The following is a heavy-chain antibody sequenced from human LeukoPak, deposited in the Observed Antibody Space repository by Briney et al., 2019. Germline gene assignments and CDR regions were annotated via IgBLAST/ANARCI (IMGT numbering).Heavy chain of an antibody. J-gene: IGHJ5*02. V-gene: IGHV4-34*01. Sequence: SETLSLTCAVYGGSFSGYYWSWIRQPPGKGLEWIGEINHSGSTNYNPSLKSRVTISVDTSKNQFSLKLSSVTAADTAVYYCATLAGDIVATIGGRGWFDPWGQGTLVTVSS. CDR2: INHSGST. CDR3: ATLAGDIVATIGGRGWFDP. D-gene: IGHD5-12*01. CDR1: GGSFSGYY.